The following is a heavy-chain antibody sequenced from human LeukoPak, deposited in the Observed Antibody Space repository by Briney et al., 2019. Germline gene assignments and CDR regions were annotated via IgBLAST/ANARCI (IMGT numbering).Heavy chain of an antibody. CDR3: ARALGWYYYDSSGPFDY. CDR2: INHSGST. CDR1: GGSFSGYY. J-gene: IGHJ4*02. Sequence: SETLSLTCAVYGGSFSGYYWGWIRQPPGKGLEWIGEINHSGSTNYNPSLKSRVTISVDTSKNQFSLKLSSVTAADTAVYYCARALGWYYYDSSGPFDYWGQGTLVTVSS. D-gene: IGHD3-22*01. V-gene: IGHV4-34*01.